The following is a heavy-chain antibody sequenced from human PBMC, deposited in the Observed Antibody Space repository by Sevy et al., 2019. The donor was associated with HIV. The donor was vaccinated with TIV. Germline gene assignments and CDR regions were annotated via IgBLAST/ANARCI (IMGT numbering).Heavy chain of an antibody. D-gene: IGHD3-10*01. Sequence: ASVKVSCKASGYTFTGYYMHWVRQAPGQGLEWMGWINPNSGGTNYAQKSQGRVTMTRDTSISTAYMELSRLRSDDTAVYYCAKSIWFGELLIGYWGQGTLVTVS. CDR3: AKSIWFGELLIGY. J-gene: IGHJ4*02. V-gene: IGHV1-2*02. CDR1: GYTFTGYY. CDR2: INPNSGGT.